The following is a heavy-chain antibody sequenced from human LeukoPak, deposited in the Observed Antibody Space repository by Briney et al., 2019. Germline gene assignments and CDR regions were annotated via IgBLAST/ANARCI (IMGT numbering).Heavy chain of an antibody. CDR1: GGSISSYY. Sequence: SETLSLTCTVSGGSISSYYWSWIRQPPGKGLEWIGYIYYSGSTNYNPSLKSRVTISVDTSKNQFSLKLSSVTAADTAVYYCARVVVPAADNWFDPWGQGTLVTVSS. CDR2: IYYSGST. D-gene: IGHD2-2*01. CDR3: ARVVVPAADNWFDP. J-gene: IGHJ5*02. V-gene: IGHV4-59*01.